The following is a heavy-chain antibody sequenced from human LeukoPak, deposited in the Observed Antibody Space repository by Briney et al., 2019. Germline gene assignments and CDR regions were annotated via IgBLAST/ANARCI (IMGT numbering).Heavy chain of an antibody. CDR2: IIPIFGTA. V-gene: IGHV1-69*05. Sequence: VKVSCKASGGTFSSYAISWVRQAPGQGLEWMGRIIPIFGTANYAQKFQGRVTITTDESTSTAHMELSSLRSEDTAVYYCARDHSRGSGWYEPDYFDYWGQGTLVTVSS. CDR3: ARDHSRGSGWYEPDYFDY. J-gene: IGHJ4*02. CDR1: GGTFSSYA. D-gene: IGHD6-19*01.